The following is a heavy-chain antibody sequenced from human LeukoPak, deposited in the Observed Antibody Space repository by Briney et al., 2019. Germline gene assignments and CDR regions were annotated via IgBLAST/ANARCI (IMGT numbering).Heavy chain of an antibody. Sequence: PSETLSLTCTVSGGSIIGNSTDYWGWVRQTPGKGLEWIATIHHSGGTYVNPSLKRRVTISVDTSKNQFSLKLSSVTAADTAVYYCARDDGDVPFDPWGQGTLVTVSS. J-gene: IGHJ5*02. V-gene: IGHV4-39*07. CDR1: GGSIIGNSTDY. D-gene: IGHD4-17*01. CDR3: ARDDGDVPFDP. CDR2: IHHSGGT.